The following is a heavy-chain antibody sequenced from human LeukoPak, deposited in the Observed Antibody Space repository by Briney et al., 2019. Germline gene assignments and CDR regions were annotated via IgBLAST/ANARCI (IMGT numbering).Heavy chain of an antibody. J-gene: IGHJ4*02. CDR1: GFTFSSYW. D-gene: IGHD2-15*01. Sequence: QPGGSLRLSCAASGFTFSSYWMHWVRQAPGKGLVWVSHINSDGSSTNYADSVKGRFTISRDNAKNTLYLQMNSLRAEDTAVYYCARDQRYCSSGSCPWEPFDYWGQGTLVTVSS. CDR2: INSDGSST. V-gene: IGHV3-74*01. CDR3: ARDQRYCSSGSCPWEPFDY.